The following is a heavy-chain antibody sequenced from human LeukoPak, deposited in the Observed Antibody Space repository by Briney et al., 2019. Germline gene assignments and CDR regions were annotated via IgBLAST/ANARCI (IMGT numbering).Heavy chain of an antibody. CDR1: GFSFSSYV. J-gene: IGHJ5*02. Sequence: PGGSLRLSCAASGFSFSSYVMSWVRQAPGKGLEWVSAISGSGGSTYYADSVKGRFTISRDNSKNTLYLQMNSLRAEDTAVYYCAKDGGYDLYNWFDPWGQGTLVTVSS. CDR3: AKDGGYDLYNWFDP. CDR2: ISGSGGST. D-gene: IGHD5-12*01. V-gene: IGHV3-23*01.